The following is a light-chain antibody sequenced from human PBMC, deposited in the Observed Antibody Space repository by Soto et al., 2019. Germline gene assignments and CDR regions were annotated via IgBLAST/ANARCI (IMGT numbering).Light chain of an antibody. J-gene: IGKJ5*01. CDR1: RSVSSSY. CDR2: GAS. V-gene: IGKV3-20*01. CDR3: QHYDSLPIT. Sequence: EIVLTQSPATLSLSPGERATLSGRASRSVSSSYLAWYQQKPGQPPRLLIYGASSRATGIPDRFSGSGSGTDFTLTISRLEPEDFAVFYCQHYDSLPITFGQGTRLETK.